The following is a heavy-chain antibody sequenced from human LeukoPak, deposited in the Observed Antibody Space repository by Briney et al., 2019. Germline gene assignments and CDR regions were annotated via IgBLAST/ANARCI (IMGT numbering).Heavy chain of an antibody. CDR2: ISSSSSYI. CDR1: GFTFSSHS. CDR3: ARDSDYGDYAGTFDI. D-gene: IGHD4-17*01. Sequence: GGSLRLSCAASGFTFSSHSMNWVRQAPGKGLEWVSSISSSSSYIYYADSVKGRFTISRDNAKNSLYLQMNSLRAEDTAVYYCARDSDYGDYAGTFDIWGQGTMVTVSS. J-gene: IGHJ3*02. V-gene: IGHV3-21*01.